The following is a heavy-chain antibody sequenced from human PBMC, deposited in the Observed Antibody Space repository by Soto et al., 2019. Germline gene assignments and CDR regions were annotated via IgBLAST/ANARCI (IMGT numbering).Heavy chain of an antibody. CDR2: ISYDGSNK. J-gene: IGHJ6*02. CDR3: ARTNIAARKGPYYYYGMDV. D-gene: IGHD6-6*01. CDR1: GFTFSSYG. V-gene: IGHV3-30*03. Sequence: PGGSLRLSCAASGFTFSSYGMHWVRQAPGKGLEWVAVISYDGSNKYYADSVKGRFTISRDNSKNTLYLQMNSLRAEDTAVYYCARTNIAARKGPYYYYGMDVWGQGTTVTVSS.